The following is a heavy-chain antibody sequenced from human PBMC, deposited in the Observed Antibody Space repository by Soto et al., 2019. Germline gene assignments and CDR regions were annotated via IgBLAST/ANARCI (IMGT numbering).Heavy chain of an antibody. Sequence: RASVKVSCKVSGYTLTELSMHCVLQAPGKWLDWMGGFDPEDGETIYAQKFQGRVTMTEDTSTDTAYMELSSLRSEDTAVYYCATVLITMVRGVIINFDYWGQGTLVTVS. CDR2: FDPEDGET. V-gene: IGHV1-24*01. CDR1: GYTLTELS. J-gene: IGHJ4*02. D-gene: IGHD3-10*01. CDR3: ATVLITMVRGVIINFDY.